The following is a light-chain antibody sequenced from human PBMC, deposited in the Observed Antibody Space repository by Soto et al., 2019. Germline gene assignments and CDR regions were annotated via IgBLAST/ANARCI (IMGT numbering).Light chain of an antibody. CDR1: QSVSSSY. V-gene: IGKV3-20*01. CDR2: DAS. J-gene: IGKJ4*01. Sequence: EIVLSQSPGTLSLSPGERATLSCRASQSVSSSYLAWYQQKPGQAPTLMIYDASNRATGIPDRFSGGGSGTDCTLTISRLEPEDVAVYYCQQFASYPLTLGGGTKVDIK. CDR3: QQFASYPLT.